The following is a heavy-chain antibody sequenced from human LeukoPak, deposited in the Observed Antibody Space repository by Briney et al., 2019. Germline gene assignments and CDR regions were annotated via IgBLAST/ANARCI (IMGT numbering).Heavy chain of an antibody. J-gene: IGHJ4*02. Sequence: ASVKDSCQASGYTFTSYGIHWVRQAPGQGLEWMGWTYNGNTKYAQKLQGRVTMTTDTSTNTAYMDLRSLGSDDTAVYYCARERNMGGQQLADYWGQGTLVTVSS. CDR3: ARERNMGGQQLADY. CDR1: GYTFTSYG. V-gene: IGHV1-18*01. CDR2: TYNGNT. D-gene: IGHD6-13*01.